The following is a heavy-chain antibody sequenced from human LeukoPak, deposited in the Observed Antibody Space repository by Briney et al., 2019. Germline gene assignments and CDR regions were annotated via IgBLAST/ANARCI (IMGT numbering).Heavy chain of an antibody. CDR1: GFSFSDYE. CDR2: IDISGNTI. Sequence: PGGSLRLSCAASGFSFSDYEMNWVRQAPGKGLEWLPHIDISGNTIHYADSVEGRFTISRDNAKNSVYLQMTSLRDEDTALYYCARGGYSVYFFSGDYWGQGSLVTVSS. CDR3: ARGGYSVYFFSGDY. V-gene: IGHV3-48*03. J-gene: IGHJ4*02. D-gene: IGHD5/OR15-5a*01.